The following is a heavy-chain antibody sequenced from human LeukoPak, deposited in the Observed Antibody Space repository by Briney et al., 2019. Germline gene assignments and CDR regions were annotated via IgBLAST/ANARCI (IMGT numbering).Heavy chain of an antibody. D-gene: IGHD3-22*01. V-gene: IGHV3-13*04. J-gene: IGHJ5*02. Sequence: GGSLRLSCAASGFTFRNYDMHWVRQRTGKGLEWVSRIGSGGDTYYLDSVKGRFTISRENGKNSFYLQMNSLRAGDTAVYYCAREDSSGVFDPWGQGTLVIVSS. CDR1: GFTFRNYD. CDR3: AREDSSGVFDP. CDR2: IGSGGDT.